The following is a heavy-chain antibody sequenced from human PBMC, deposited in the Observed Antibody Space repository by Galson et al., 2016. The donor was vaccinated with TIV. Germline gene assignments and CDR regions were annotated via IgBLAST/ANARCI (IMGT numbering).Heavy chain of an antibody. CDR2: INPSGGST. D-gene: IGHD6-19*01. CDR1: GYTFTSYY. Sequence: SVKVSCKASGYTFTSYYMHWVRQAPGQGLEWMGIINPSGGSTSYAQKFQGRVTMTRDTSTSTVYMEQSSLRSEDTAVHYCARVLEVAGTDYWCQGTLVTVSS. V-gene: IGHV1-46*01. J-gene: IGHJ4*02. CDR3: ARVLEVAGTDY.